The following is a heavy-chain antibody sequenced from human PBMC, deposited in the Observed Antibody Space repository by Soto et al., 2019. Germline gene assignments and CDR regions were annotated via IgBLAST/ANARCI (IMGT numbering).Heavy chain of an antibody. D-gene: IGHD6-6*01. CDR1: GGSFSGYY. V-gene: IGHV4-34*01. CDR3: ARGARVVSSSAGVVSDY. CDR2: INHSGST. Sequence: SETLSLTCAVYGGSFSGYYWSWIRQPPGKGLEWIGEINHSGSTNCNPSLKSRVTISVDTSKNQFSLKPSSVTAADTAVYYCARGARVVSSSAGVVSDYWGQGTLVTVSS. J-gene: IGHJ4*02.